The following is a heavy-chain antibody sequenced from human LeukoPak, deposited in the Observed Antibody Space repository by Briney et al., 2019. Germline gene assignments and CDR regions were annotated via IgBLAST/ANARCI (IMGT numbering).Heavy chain of an antibody. J-gene: IGHJ4*02. CDR1: GCSFDDYA. CDR3: VKDSASRGYYPDY. D-gene: IGHD3-22*01. CDR2: ISWNSGSI. Sequence: PGGALRLSCAASGCSFDDYAMHWVRQAAGKGLEGVSGISWNSGSIGYAVSVKGRFTISRGNAKTSLYLQMNRLRTEDTALYYCVKDSASRGYYPDYSGPGTLVPASS. V-gene: IGHV3-9*01.